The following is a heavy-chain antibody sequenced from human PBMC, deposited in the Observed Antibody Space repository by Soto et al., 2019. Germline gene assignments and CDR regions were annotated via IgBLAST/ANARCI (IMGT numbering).Heavy chain of an antibody. CDR1: GFTFSSYA. D-gene: IGHD3-16*02. Sequence: EVQLLESGGGLVQPGGSLRLSCAASGFTFSSYAMSWVRQAPGKGLEWVSAISGSGGSTYYADSVKGRFTISRDNSKNTLYLQMNSLRAEDMAVYYCAKDPGNYDYIWGSYLPDYWGQGTLVTVSS. CDR2: ISGSGGST. CDR3: AKDPGNYDYIWGSYLPDY. J-gene: IGHJ4*02. V-gene: IGHV3-23*01.